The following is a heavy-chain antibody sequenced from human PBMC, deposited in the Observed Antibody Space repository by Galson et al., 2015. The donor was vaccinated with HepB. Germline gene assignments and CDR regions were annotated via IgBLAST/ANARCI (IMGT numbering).Heavy chain of an antibody. J-gene: IGHJ5*02. CDR1: GFTFSSYA. CDR2: ISYDGSNK. CDR3: ARDRDPYYYDSSGPNWFDP. Sequence: SLRLSCAASGFTFSSYAMHWVRQAPGKGLEWVAVISYDGSNKYYADSVKGRFTISRDNSKNTLYLQMNSLRAEDTAVYYCARDRDPYYYDSSGPNWFDPWGQGTLVTVPS. D-gene: IGHD3-22*01. V-gene: IGHV3-30-3*01.